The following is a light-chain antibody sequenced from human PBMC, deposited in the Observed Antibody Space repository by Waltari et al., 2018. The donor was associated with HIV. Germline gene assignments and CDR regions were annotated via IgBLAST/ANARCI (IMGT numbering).Light chain of an antibody. CDR1: SSDVGGYNY. J-gene: IGLJ1*01. V-gene: IGLV2-8*01. Sequence: QSALTQPPSASGSPGQSVTISCTGTSSDVGGYNYVSWYQQHPGKAPKLMIYEVTKRPAGVPERFSGSKAGNTACLTVSGLQAEDEADYYCSSYAGSNNYVFGTGTKVTVL. CDR2: EVT. CDR3: SSYAGSNNYV.